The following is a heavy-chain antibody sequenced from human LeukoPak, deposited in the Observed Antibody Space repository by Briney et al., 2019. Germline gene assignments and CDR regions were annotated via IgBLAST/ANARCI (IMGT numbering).Heavy chain of an antibody. Sequence: PGGSLRLSCAASGFTFSSYAMYWVRQAPGKGLEYVSSISSNGGSTYYANSVKGRFTISRDNSKNTPYLQMGSLRAEDMAVYYCARGVPAKYASSGYLNYFYYWGQGTLVTVSS. D-gene: IGHD3-22*01. V-gene: IGHV3-64*01. CDR1: GFTFSSYA. J-gene: IGHJ4*02. CDR2: ISSNGGST. CDR3: ARGVPAKYASSGYLNYFYY.